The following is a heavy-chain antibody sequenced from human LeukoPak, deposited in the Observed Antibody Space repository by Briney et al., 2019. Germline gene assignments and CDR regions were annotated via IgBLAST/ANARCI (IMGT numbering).Heavy chain of an antibody. Sequence: GGSLRLSCAASGFTFSSYAMSWVRQAPGKGLEWVSAISGSGGSTYYADSVKGRFTISRDNSKNTLYLQMNSLRAEDTAVYYCARDGITPPGIFNFDYWGQGTLVTVSS. CDR1: GFTFSSYA. J-gene: IGHJ4*02. D-gene: IGHD2-21*01. CDR3: ARDGITPPGIFNFDY. CDR2: ISGSGGST. V-gene: IGHV3-23*01.